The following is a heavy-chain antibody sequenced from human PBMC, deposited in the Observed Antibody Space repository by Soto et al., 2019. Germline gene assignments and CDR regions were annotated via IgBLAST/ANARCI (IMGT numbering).Heavy chain of an antibody. CDR1: CGSISSSSYY. Sequence: SETLSLTCTVSCGSISSSSYYWGWIRQPPGKGLEWIGSIYYSGSTYYNPSLKSRVTISVDTSKNQFSLKLSSVTAADTAVYYCARQVGATTYYYYYGMDVWGQGTTVTVSS. CDR2: IYYSGST. V-gene: IGHV4-39*01. J-gene: IGHJ6*02. D-gene: IGHD1-26*01. CDR3: ARQVGATTYYYYYGMDV.